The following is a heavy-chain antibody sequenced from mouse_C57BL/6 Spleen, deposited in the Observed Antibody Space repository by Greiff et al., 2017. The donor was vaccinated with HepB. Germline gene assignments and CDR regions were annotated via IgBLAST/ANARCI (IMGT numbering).Heavy chain of an antibody. Sequence: VKLQQSGPELVKPGASVKISCKASGYAFSSSWMNWVKQRPGKGLEWIGRIYPGDGDTNYNGKFKGKATLTADKSSSTAYMQLSSLTSEDSAVYFCARSYDGYYSYYFDYWGRGTTLTVSS. CDR1: GYAFSSSW. J-gene: IGHJ2*01. V-gene: IGHV1-82*01. CDR2: IYPGDGDT. CDR3: ARSYDGYYSYYFDY. D-gene: IGHD2-3*01.